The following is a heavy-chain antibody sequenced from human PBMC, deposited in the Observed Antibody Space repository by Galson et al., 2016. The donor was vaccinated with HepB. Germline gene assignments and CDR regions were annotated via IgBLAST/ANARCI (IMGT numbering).Heavy chain of an antibody. J-gene: IGHJ5*02. CDR1: GASIISTNYN. D-gene: IGHD3-9*01. CDR2: IFHTGRS. Sequence: SETLSLTCTVSGASIISTNYNWGWIRQPPGKGLEWIASIFHTGRSDYNPSLQSRFTISVDTSMNRFSLSLRSVSTADTATYFCARHPTGYPNWFDRWGHGTLVVVSS. CDR3: ARHPTGYPNWFDR. V-gene: IGHV4-39*01.